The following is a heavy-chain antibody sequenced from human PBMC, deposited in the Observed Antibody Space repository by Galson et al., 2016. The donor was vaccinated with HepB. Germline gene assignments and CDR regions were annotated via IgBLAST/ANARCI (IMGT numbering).Heavy chain of an antibody. J-gene: IGHJ4*02. D-gene: IGHD1-26*01. CDR1: GFTFKSYA. CDR2: ISNDGVHK. V-gene: IGHV3-30*04. Sequence: SLRLSCAASGFTFKSYAMHWVRQAPGKGLEWVALISNDGVHKYYADSVKGRFTISRDNSKYTLYLQMNSLRAEDTAVYYCARQILVGAGTSLDYWGPGTLVTVSS. CDR3: ARQILVGAGTSLDY.